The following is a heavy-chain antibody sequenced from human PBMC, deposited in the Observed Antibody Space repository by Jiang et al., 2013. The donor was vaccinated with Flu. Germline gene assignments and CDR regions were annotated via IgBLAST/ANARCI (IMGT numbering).Heavy chain of an antibody. CDR3: ARDYGDLDGGVDY. D-gene: IGHD4-17*01. CDR1: GYSIRNGHY. CDR2: VFHNGGT. Sequence: PGLVKPSETLSLTCTVSGYSIRNGHYWGWIRQPPGKGLEWVGSVFHNGGTYYNPSLKSRLTISVATSKTQFSLRLRSVTAADTAVYYCARDYGDLDGGVDYWGQGTLVTVSS. V-gene: IGHV4-38-2*02. J-gene: IGHJ4*02.